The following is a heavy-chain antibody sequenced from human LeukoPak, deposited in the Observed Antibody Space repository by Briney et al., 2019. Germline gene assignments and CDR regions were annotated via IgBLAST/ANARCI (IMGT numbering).Heavy chain of an antibody. CDR1: GFTFSSYG. J-gene: IGHJ6*02. D-gene: IGHD6-13*01. V-gene: IGHV3-30*18. CDR2: ISYDGSNK. Sequence: GGSLRLSCAASGFTFSSYGMHWVRQAPGKGLEWVSVISYDGSNKYYADSVKGRFTISRDNSKNTLYLQMNSLRAEDTAVYYCAKDILIAAAQWDGMDVWGQGTTVTVSS. CDR3: AKDILIAAAQWDGMDV.